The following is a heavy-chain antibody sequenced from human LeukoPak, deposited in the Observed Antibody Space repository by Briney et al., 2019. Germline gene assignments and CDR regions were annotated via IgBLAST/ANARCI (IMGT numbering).Heavy chain of an antibody. V-gene: IGHV4-61*02. CDR1: GGSISSGSYY. J-gene: IGHJ4*02. CDR3: ARRFRGGWYFDN. CDR2: IYTSGST. Sequence: NASQTLPLICTVSGGSISSGSYYWSWIRQPAGKGLEWIGRIYTSGSTNYNPSLKSRVTISVDTSKNQFSLKLSSVTAADTAVYYCARRFRGGWYFDNWGQGTLVTVSS. D-gene: IGHD6-19*01.